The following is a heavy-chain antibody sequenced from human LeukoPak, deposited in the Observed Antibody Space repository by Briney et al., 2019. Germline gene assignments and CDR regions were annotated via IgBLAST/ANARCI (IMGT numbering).Heavy chain of an antibody. Sequence: GGSLRLSCAASGFTFSSYGMHWVRQAPGKGLEWVAFIRYDGSNKYYADSVKGRFTISRDNSKNTLYRQMNSLRAEDTAVYYCAKEYCSSTSCYISWFDPWGQGTLVTVSS. J-gene: IGHJ5*02. D-gene: IGHD2-2*02. CDR2: IRYDGSNK. CDR1: GFTFSSYG. V-gene: IGHV3-30*02. CDR3: AKEYCSSTSCYISWFDP.